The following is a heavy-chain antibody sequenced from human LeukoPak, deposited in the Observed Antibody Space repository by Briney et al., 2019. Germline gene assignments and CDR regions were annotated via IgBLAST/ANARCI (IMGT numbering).Heavy chain of an antibody. D-gene: IGHD1-26*01. CDR1: GGSFSGYY. J-gene: IGHJ4*02. CDR2: INHSGST. Sequence: SETLSLTCAVYGGSFSGYYWSWIRQPPGKGLEWIGEINHSGSTNYNPSLKSRVTISVDTSKNQFSLKLSSVTAADTAVYYCARGLLVGALDYWGQGTLVTVSS. V-gene: IGHV4-34*01. CDR3: ARGLLVGALDY.